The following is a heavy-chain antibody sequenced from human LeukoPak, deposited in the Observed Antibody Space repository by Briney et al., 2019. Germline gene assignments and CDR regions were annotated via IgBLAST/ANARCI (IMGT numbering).Heavy chain of an antibody. D-gene: IGHD3-22*01. CDR1: GFTFDDYG. J-gene: IGHJ4*02. V-gene: IGHV3-30*18. CDR3: AKDRLPYYDSSGWFDY. CDR2: ISYDGSNK. Sequence: PGGSLRLSCAASGFTFDDYGMSWVRHAPGKGLEWVAVISYDGSNKYYADSVKGRFTISRDNSKNTLYLQMNSLRAEDTAVYYCAKDRLPYYDSSGWFDYWGQGTLVTVSS.